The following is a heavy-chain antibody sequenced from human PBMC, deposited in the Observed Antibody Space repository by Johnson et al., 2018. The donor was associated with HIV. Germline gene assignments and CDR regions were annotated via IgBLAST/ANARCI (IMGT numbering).Heavy chain of an antibody. D-gene: IGHD6-13*01. Sequence: AQLTASGGGLVQPGGSLRPSCAASGFTFSDHYMDWDRQAPGKGLEWVGRIPTYVYSNTTEYAASVIRRLPISRDDSKNTLYLQLNSLRTEDTAVYYCARAPGSTWKSAAFDIWGQGTMVTVSS. J-gene: IGHJ3*02. CDR3: ARAPGSTWKSAAFDI. V-gene: IGHV3-72*01. CDR1: GFTFSDHY. CDR2: IPTYVYSNTT.